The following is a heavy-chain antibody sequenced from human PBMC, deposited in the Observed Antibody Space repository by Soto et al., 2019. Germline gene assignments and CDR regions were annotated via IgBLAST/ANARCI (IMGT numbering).Heavy chain of an antibody. CDR3: VRDLLGSGGHLDY. D-gene: IGHD7-27*01. V-gene: IGHV3-33*01. CDR1: GFIFSSFG. Sequence: PGGSLRLSCAASGFIFSSFGMHWVCQAPGKGLEWVAHIWYDGSNTYYADSVKGRFTISRDNSRNTVYLQMNSLRAEDTAVYHCVRDLLGSGGHLDYWGQGTPVTVSS. CDR2: IWYDGSNT. J-gene: IGHJ4*02.